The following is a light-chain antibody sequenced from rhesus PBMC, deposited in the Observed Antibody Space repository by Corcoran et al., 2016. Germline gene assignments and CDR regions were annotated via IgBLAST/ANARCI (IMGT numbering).Light chain of an antibody. V-gene: IGKV1-22*01. CDR2: TAS. CDR3: QQYSSRPPT. J-gene: IGKJ4*01. Sequence: DIQMTQSPSSLSASVGDTVTIIFRASQGLSSLLAWYQQKPGKAPKLLIYTASNLQSGVPSRFSGSGSGTDFTLTISSLQSEDFATYYCQQYSSRPPTFGGGTKVEIK. CDR1: QGLSSL.